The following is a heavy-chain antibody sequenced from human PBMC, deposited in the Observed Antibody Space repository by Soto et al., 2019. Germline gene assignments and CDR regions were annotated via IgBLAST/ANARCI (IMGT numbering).Heavy chain of an antibody. D-gene: IGHD3-3*01. CDR1: GATFGNTA. V-gene: IGHV1-69*12. CDR3: ARDGDPGYAFWSGPLGGGRFDP. CDR2: IVPMFGTA. Sequence: QVQLVQSGAEVKKPGSSVNVSRKTSGATFGNTAVTWVRQAPGQGHEWMGGIVPMFGTANYAQKFQGRVTITADESTNTAYMELSSLRSDDTAVYYCARDGDPGYAFWSGPLGGGRFDPWGQGTLVTVSS. J-gene: IGHJ5*02.